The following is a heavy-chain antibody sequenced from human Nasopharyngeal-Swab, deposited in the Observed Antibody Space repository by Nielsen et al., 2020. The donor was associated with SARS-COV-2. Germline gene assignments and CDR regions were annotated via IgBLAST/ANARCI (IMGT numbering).Heavy chain of an antibody. D-gene: IGHD6-19*01. CDR2: FDPEDGET. CDR1: GYTLTELS. J-gene: IGHJ4*02. V-gene: IGHV1-24*01. CDR3: AKDLYAVAGPLFDY. Sequence: ASVKVSCKVSGYTLTELSMHWVRQAPGKGLEWMGGFDPEDGETIYAQKFQGRVTMTEDTSTDTAYMELSSLRSEDTAVYYCAKDLYAVAGPLFDYWGQGTLVTVSS.